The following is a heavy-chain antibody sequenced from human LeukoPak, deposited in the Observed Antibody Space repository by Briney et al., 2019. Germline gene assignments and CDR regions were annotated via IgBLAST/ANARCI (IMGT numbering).Heavy chain of an antibody. V-gene: IGHV3-21*01. CDR2: ISAGATNT. J-gene: IGHJ4*02. Sequence: GGSLRLSCVASGFTFSTYSMTWVRQTPGKGLEWVSVISAGATNTYYADSVKGRFTISRDNAKNSLYLQMNSLRAEDTAVYYCARGPYPDYWGQGTLVTVSS. CDR1: GFTFSTYS. CDR3: ARGPYPDY.